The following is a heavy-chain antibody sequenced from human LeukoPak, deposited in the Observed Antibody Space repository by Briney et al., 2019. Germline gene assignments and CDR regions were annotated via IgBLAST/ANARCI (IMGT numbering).Heavy chain of an antibody. CDR2: IYYSGST. CDR3: SGCTKLNDY. CDR1: GGSISSSSYY. Sequence: PSETLSLTCTVSGGSISSSSYYWGWIRQPPGKGLEWIGSIYYSGSTYYNPSLKSRVSISVDTSKNQFSLKLSSVTAADTAVYYCSGCTKLNDYWGQGTLVTVSS. D-gene: IGHD2-15*01. J-gene: IGHJ4*02. V-gene: IGHV4-39*01.